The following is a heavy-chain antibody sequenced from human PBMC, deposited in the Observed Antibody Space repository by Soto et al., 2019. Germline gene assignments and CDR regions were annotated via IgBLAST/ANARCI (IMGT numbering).Heavy chain of an antibody. CDR3: ARYLKDFDY. Sequence: SETLSLTCAVYGGSFSGYYWSWIRQPPGKGLEWIGEINHSGSTNYNPSLKSRVTISVDTSKNQFSLKQSSVTAADTAVYYCARYLKDFDYWGQGTLVTVSS. V-gene: IGHV4-34*01. J-gene: IGHJ4*02. CDR2: INHSGST. CDR1: GGSFSGYY.